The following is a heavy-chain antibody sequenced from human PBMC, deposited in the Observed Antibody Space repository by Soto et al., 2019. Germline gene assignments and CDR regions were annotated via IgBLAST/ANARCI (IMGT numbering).Heavy chain of an antibody. CDR1: GYTFTSYC. CDR3: ARDLGVVVTARTYYFDY. D-gene: IGHD2-21*02. Sequence: VASVNVSCKSSGYTFTSYCISWVRQAPGQGLEWMGWISAYNGNTNYAQKLQGRVTMTTDTSTSTAYMELRSLRSDDTAVYYCARDLGVVVTARTYYFDYWGQGTLVTVSS. J-gene: IGHJ4*02. CDR2: ISAYNGNT. V-gene: IGHV1-18*04.